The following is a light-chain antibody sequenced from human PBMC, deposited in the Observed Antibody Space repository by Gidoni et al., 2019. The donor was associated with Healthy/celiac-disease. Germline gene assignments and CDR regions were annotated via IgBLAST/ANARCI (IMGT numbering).Light chain of an antibody. CDR1: QSVSSSY. CDR3: QQYGSSPLT. J-gene: IGKJ4*01. Sequence: EIVLTQSPGTLPLSPGERATLSCRASQSVSSSYLAWYQPKPGQAPRLLIYGASSRATGIPDRFSGSGSGTDFTLTISRLEPEDFAVYYCQQYGSSPLTFGGGTKVEIK. V-gene: IGKV3-20*01. CDR2: GAS.